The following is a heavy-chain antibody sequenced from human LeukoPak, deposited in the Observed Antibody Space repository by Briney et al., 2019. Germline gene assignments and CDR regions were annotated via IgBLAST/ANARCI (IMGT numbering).Heavy chain of an antibody. D-gene: IGHD4-17*01. CDR2: ISYDGSNK. Sequence: GGSLRLSCAASGFTFSSYAMHWVRQAPGKGLEWVAVISYDGSNKYYADSVKGRFTISRDNSRNTLYLQMNSLRAEDTAVYYCARVGNGDYLYDFDTWGQGTMVTVSS. V-gene: IGHV3-30*04. J-gene: IGHJ3*02. CDR3: ARVGNGDYLYDFDT. CDR1: GFTFSSYA.